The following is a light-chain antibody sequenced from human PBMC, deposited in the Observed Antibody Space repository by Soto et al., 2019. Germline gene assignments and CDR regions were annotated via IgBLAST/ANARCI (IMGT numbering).Light chain of an antibody. J-gene: IGKJ2*01. CDR2: DAS. V-gene: IGKV1-5*01. Sequence: DLQMTQSPTTLSASVGDRVTITCRASQTISGWLAWYHQKPGKAPKLLIYDASTLESGVPSRFSGSESGTRFTLTISSLQPDDFGTYYCQQYKSSYTFGQGTKVEIK. CDR1: QTISGW. CDR3: QQYKSSYT.